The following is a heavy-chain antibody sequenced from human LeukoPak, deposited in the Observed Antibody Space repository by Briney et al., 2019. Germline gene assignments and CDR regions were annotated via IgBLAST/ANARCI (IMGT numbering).Heavy chain of an antibody. CDR3: AKEYSGYDFDY. Sequence: GGSLRLSCAASGFTLRSYDMSWVRQAPGKGLEWVAATSGSGVNSYYADSVGGRFTISRDNSQNTLYLQMDSQRAEDTALYYCAKEYSGYDFDYWGQGTLVTVSS. CDR1: GFTLRSYD. D-gene: IGHD5-12*01. CDR2: TSGSGVNS. V-gene: IGHV3-23*01. J-gene: IGHJ4*02.